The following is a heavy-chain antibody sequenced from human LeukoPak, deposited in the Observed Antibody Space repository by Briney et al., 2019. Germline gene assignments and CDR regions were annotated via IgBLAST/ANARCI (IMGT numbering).Heavy chain of an antibody. CDR2: IYYSGST. CDR3: AREFYDIWFYFDY. D-gene: IGHD3-9*01. J-gene: IGHJ4*02. V-gene: IGHV4-34*01. CDR1: GGSLNGHY. Sequence: SETLSLTCAVYGGSLNGHYWSWIRQPPGKGLEWIGSIYYSGSTYYNPSLRTRVTMSVDTSKNQFSLKLTSVTAADTAVYYCAREFYDIWFYFDYWGQGTQAIVSS.